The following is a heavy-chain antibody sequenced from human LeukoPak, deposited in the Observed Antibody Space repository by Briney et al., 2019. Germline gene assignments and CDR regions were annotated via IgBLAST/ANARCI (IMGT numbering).Heavy chain of an antibody. CDR3: ARAVAAAAPGGY. CDR2: INPNSGGT. CDR1: GYTFTGYY. V-gene: IGHV1-2*02. D-gene: IGHD6-13*01. Sequence: ASVKVSCKASGYTFTGYYMHWVRQAPGQGLEWMGWINPNSGGTNYAQKFQGRVTMTRDTSIGTAYMELSRLRSDDTAVYYCARAVAAAAPGGYWGQGTLVTVSS. J-gene: IGHJ4*02.